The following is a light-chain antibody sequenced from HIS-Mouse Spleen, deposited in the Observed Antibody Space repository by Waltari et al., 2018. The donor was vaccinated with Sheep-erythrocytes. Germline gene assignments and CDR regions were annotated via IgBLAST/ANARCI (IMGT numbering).Light chain of an antibody. V-gene: IGKV1-8*01. CDR1: QGIGSY. CDR3: QQYYSYPYT. Sequence: AIRMTQSPSSLSASTGDRVTITCRASQGIGSYLALYQQKPGKAPKLLIYAASTLQSGVPSGFSCSGSETDFTLTISCLQSEDFATYYCQQYYSYPYTFGQGTKLEIK. J-gene: IGKJ2*01. CDR2: AAS.